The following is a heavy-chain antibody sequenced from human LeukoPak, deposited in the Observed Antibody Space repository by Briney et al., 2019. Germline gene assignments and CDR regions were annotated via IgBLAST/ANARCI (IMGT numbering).Heavy chain of an antibody. D-gene: IGHD3-3*01. CDR1: RFTFSSYG. CDR2: IWYDGSNK. Sequence: GGSLRLSCAASRFTFSSYGMHWVRQAPGKGLEWVAVIWYDGSNKYYADSVKGRFTISRDNSKNTLYLQMNSLRAEDTAVYYCARSQGWGHDLGVDYFDYWGQGTLVTVSS. CDR3: ARSQGWGHDLGVDYFDY. J-gene: IGHJ4*02. V-gene: IGHV3-33*01.